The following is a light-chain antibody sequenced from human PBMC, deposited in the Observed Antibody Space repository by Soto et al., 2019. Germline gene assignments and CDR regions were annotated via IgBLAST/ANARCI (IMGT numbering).Light chain of an antibody. CDR1: SSDVGAYNY. CDR3: AAWDDTLSGLV. J-gene: IGLJ3*02. CDR2: EVS. V-gene: IGLV2-8*01. Sequence: QSALTQPPSASGSPGQSVTISCTGTSSDVGAYNYVSWYQQHPGKAPKLMIHEVSKRPSGVPDRFSASKSGNTASLTVSGLQAEDEADYYCAAWDDTLSGLVFGGGTKLTVL.